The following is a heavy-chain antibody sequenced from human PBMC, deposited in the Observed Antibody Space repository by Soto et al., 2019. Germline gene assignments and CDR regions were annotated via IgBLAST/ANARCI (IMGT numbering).Heavy chain of an antibody. D-gene: IGHD1-7*01. J-gene: IGHJ6*02. CDR3: ANDLKLELRRFNYYYYSGMDG. Sequence: GGSLRLSCAASGFTFSSYGMHWLRQAPGKGLEWVAVISYDGSNKYYADSVKGRFTISRDNSKNTLYLQMNSLRAEDTAVYYCANDLKLELRRFNYYYYSGMDGWGQGTTVTVSS. V-gene: IGHV3-30*18. CDR2: ISYDGSNK. CDR1: GFTFSSYG.